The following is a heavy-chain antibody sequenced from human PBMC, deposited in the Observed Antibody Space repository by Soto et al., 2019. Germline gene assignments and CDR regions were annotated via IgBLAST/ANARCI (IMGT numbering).Heavy chain of an antibody. D-gene: IGHD2-15*01. Sequence: GGSLRLSCAASGFTFSSYGMHWVRQAPGKGLEWVAVISYDGSNKYYADSVKGRFTISRDNSKNTLYLQMNSLRAEDTAVYYCAKGGHIYCSGGSCYSFYDYWGQGTLVTVSS. CDR2: ISYDGSNK. CDR1: GFTFSSYG. CDR3: AKGGHIYCSGGSCYSFYDY. V-gene: IGHV3-30*18. J-gene: IGHJ4*02.